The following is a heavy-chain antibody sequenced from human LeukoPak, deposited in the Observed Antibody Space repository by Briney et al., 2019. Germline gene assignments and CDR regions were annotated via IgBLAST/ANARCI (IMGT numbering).Heavy chain of an antibody. CDR2: VYKSGRI. CDR1: GDSTTNYY. CDR3: ASGKNYYDDSASVNRASRTAFDI. Sequence: PSETLSLTCSISGDSTTNYYYTWIRQSPGKGLEWLAYVYKSGRIDYNASLRSRLTVSIDRSKTQVSLRLRSVTAADTAVYYCASGKNYYDDSASVNRASRTAFDIWAQGTTVIVSS. D-gene: IGHD3-16*01. V-gene: IGHV4-59*01. J-gene: IGHJ3*02.